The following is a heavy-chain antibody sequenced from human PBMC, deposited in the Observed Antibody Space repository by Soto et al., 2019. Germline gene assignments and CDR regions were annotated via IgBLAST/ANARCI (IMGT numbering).Heavy chain of an antibody. CDR2: INHRGTT. D-gene: IGHD3-3*01. Sequence: SETLSLTCDVSGGSLSGYSWNWIRQPPGKGLEWIGEINHRGTTVYNPSLKSRLTMSADSSKNQFSLKLKSVTSADTALYYCARRFLDWPNHFYFDYWGQGTLVTVSS. CDR3: ARRFLDWPNHFYFDY. CDR1: GGSLSGYS. V-gene: IGHV4-34*01. J-gene: IGHJ4*02.